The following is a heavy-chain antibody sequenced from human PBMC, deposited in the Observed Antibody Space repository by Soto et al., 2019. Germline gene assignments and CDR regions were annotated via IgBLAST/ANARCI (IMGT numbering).Heavy chain of an antibody. CDR3: ARAPLGGSSNLDY. CDR2: INPYSADT. J-gene: IGHJ4*02. CDR1: GYTFTDYF. D-gene: IGHD1-26*01. Sequence: ASVKVSCKASGYTFTDYFIHWVRQAPGQGLEWMGWINPYSADTNYAQKFQGRVTMTRDTSIDTASMQLSWLRSDDTAVYYCARAPLGGSSNLDYLGQGALVTVCS. V-gene: IGHV1-2*02.